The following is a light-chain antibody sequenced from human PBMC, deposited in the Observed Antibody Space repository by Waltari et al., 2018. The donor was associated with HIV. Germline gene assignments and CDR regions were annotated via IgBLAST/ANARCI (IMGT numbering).Light chain of an antibody. J-gene: IGLJ2*01. V-gene: IGLV2-8*01. CDR1: NSDIGGSDY. CDR2: EVS. Sequence: QSALTQPPSASGSPGQSVPLSCPGTNSDIGGSDYVSWSQQHPGKAPRLMISEVSNRPSGVSDRFSGSKSGNTAFLTISALQTEDEADYYCSSYTNSSGFYVVFGGGTKVTVL. CDR3: SSYTNSSGFYVV.